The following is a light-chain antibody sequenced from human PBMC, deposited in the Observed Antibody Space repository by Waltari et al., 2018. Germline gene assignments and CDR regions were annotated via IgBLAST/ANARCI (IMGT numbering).Light chain of an antibody. J-gene: IGKJ2*01. CDR1: QSISTY. CDR3: QQSYSTPYT. Sequence: DIQMTQSPSSLSPSVGDRVTITCRASQSISTYLTWYQQKPGKAPNLLIYAASSLQTGVPSRFSGSGSGTDFTLTISSLQPEDFATYYCQQSYSTPYTFGQGTKLEI. CDR2: AAS. V-gene: IGKV1-39*01.